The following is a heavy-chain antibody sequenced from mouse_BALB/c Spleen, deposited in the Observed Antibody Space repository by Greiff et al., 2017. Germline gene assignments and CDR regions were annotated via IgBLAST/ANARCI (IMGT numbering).Heavy chain of an antibody. CDR2: ISYDGSN. D-gene: IGHD2-4*01. Sequence: EVHLVESGPGLVKPSQSLSLTCSVTGYSITSGYYWNWIRQFPGNKLEWMGYISYDGSNNYNPSLKNRISITRDTSTNQFFLKLNSVTTEDTATYYCASMITTGYAMDYWGQGTSVTVSS. V-gene: IGHV3-6*02. CDR3: ASMITTGYAMDY. J-gene: IGHJ4*01. CDR1: GYSITSGYY.